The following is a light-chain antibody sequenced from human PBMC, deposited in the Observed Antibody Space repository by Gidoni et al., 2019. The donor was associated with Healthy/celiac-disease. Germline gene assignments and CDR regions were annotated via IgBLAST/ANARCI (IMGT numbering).Light chain of an antibody. CDR2: AAS. CDR3: QQLNSYPPFT. CDR1: QGISSY. Sequence: DIQLTQSPSFLSASVGDRVTITCRASQGISSYLAWYQQKPGKAPKLLIYAASTLQRGVPSRFSGSGSGTEFTLTISSLQPEDFATYYCQQLNSYPPFTFGPGTKVEIK. J-gene: IGKJ3*01. V-gene: IGKV1-9*01.